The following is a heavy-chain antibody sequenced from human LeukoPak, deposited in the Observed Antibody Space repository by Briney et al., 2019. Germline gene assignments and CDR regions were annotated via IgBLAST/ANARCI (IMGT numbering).Heavy chain of an antibody. D-gene: IGHD5-24*01. CDR3: AGTALSGDGYKVGYFDY. Sequence: GGSLRLSCAPSELTPGSKYTSWVRPAPGEGLEWVSLIYSVGGTCYAECAKGGFPISRDNPKNQSYRQWNSLSVEDRAIIYFAGTALSGDGYKVGYFDYWGQGTVATVSS. J-gene: IGHJ4*02. V-gene: IGHV3-53*01. CDR1: ELTPGSKY. CDR2: IYSVGGT.